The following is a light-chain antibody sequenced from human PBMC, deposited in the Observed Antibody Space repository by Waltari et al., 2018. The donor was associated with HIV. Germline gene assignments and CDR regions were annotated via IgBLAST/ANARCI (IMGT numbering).Light chain of an antibody. J-gene: IGLJ2*01. Sequence: QSVLTQPPSVSGAPGPRVTISCTGSSSNIGAGYDVHWYQQLPGTAPKLLIYANINRPPGVPDRFSGSKSGSSASLAITGLQAGDEAHYYCQSFDSSLTTSGVIFGGGTKLTVL. V-gene: IGLV1-40*01. CDR1: SSNIGAGYD. CDR3: QSFDSSLTTSGVI. CDR2: ANI.